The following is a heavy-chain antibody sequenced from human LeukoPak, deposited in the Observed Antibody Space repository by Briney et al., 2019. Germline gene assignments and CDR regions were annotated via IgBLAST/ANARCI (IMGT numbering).Heavy chain of an antibody. CDR2: IYHTGRT. Sequence: PSETLSLTSAVSGGSISSGGYSWSWIRQPPGKGLEWIGNIYHTGRTYYNPSLRSRVTISVDGSKSQLSLELSSVTAADTAVYYCAGYIMMTFGGVVVQGSRYGGWFDPWGQGTLVTVSS. D-gene: IGHD3-16*02. CDR3: AGYIMMTFGGVVVQGSRYGGWFDP. CDR1: GGSISSGGYS. V-gene: IGHV4-30-2*01. J-gene: IGHJ5*02.